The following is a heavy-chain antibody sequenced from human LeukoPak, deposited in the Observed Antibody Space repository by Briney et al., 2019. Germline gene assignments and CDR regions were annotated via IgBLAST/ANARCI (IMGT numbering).Heavy chain of an antibody. V-gene: IGHV1-69*01. D-gene: IGHD6-13*01. Sequence: GASVKVSCKASGGTFSSYAISWVRQAPGQGLEWMGGIIPIFGTANYAQKFQGRVTITADESTSTAYMELSSLRSEDTAVYYCAGAGLAAAAFDYWGQGTLVTVSS. CDR2: IIPIFGTA. CDR3: AGAGLAAAAFDY. CDR1: GGTFSSYA. J-gene: IGHJ4*02.